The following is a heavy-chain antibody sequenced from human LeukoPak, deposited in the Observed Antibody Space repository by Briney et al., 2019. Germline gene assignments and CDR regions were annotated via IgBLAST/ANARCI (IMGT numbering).Heavy chain of an antibody. CDR2: ISYDGSNK. Sequence: GGSLRLSCAASGFTFSSYAMHWVRQAPGKGLEWVAVISYDGSNKHYADSVKGRFTISRDNSKNTLYLQMNSLRAEDTAVYYCARGQLRYFDWLLPIFDYWGQGTLVTVSS. CDR3: ARGQLRYFDWLLPIFDY. J-gene: IGHJ4*02. CDR1: GFTFSSYA. D-gene: IGHD3-9*01. V-gene: IGHV3-30*04.